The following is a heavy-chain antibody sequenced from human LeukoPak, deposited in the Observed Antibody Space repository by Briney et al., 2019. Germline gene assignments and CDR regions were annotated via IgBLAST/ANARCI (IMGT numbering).Heavy chain of an antibody. CDR1: GYTFTGYY. V-gene: IGHV1-2*02. J-gene: IGHJ5*02. CDR2: INPNSGGT. CDR3: ARAGIVVMSWFDP. Sequence: VASVKVSCKASGYTFTGYYMHWVRQAPGQGLEWMGWINPNSGGTNYAEKFQGRVTMTRDTSISTAYMELSRLRSDDTAVYYCARAGIVVMSWFDPWGQGTLVTVSS. D-gene: IGHD2-15*01.